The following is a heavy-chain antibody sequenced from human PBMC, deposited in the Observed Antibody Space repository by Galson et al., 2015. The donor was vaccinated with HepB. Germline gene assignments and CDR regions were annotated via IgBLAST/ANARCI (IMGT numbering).Heavy chain of an antibody. J-gene: IGHJ6*02. CDR3: ARDPDRDGYNWGYYYYYGTDV. CDR1: GFTFSRHT. Sequence: SLRLSCAASGFTFSRHTMSWVRQTPGKGLQWVSYISTNGVTIHYADSVKGRFTIARDNAKNSLYLQMNSLRAEDTAVYYCARDPDRDGYNWGYYYYYGTDVWGQGTTVTVSS. V-gene: IGHV3-48*04. D-gene: IGHD5-24*01. CDR2: ISTNGVTI.